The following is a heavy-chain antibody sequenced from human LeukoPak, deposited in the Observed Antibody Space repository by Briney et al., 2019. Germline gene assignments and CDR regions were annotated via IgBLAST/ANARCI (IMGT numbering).Heavy chain of an antibody. D-gene: IGHD5-24*01. Sequence: SETLSLTCTVSGGSISSYYWSWIRQPPGKRLEWIGYIYYSGSTNYNPSLKSRVTISVDTSKNQFSLKLSSVTAADTAVYYCARDLGYNYDYWGQGTLVTVSS. CDR1: GGSISSYY. CDR3: ARDLGYNYDY. V-gene: IGHV4-59*01. J-gene: IGHJ4*02. CDR2: IYYSGST.